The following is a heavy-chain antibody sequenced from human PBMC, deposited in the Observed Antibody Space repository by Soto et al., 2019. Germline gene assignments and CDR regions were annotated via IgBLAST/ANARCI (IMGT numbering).Heavy chain of an antibody. CDR3: ARHKSAAAALIDY. CDR2: IYPGDSDT. D-gene: IGHD6-13*01. V-gene: IGHV5-51*01. CDR1: GYSFTSYW. J-gene: IGHJ4*02. Sequence: PGESLRISCKGSGYSFTSYWIGWVLQMPGKGLEWMGIIYPGDSDTRYSPSFQGQVTISADKSISTAYLQWSSLKASDTAMYYCARHKSAAAALIDYWGQGTLVTVSS.